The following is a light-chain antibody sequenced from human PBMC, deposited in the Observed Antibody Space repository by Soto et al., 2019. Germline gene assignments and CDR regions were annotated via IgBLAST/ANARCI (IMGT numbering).Light chain of an antibody. Sequence: QLVLTQSSSASASLGSSVKLTCILSSGHNTYIIAWHQQQPGKAPRFLMTLDRSGRYNRGSGVPDRFSGSSSGADRYLTISKLQFEDEGDYYCETWYSNTHKVFGGGTKLTVL. CDR3: ETWYSNTHKV. CDR1: SGHNTYI. CDR2: LDRSGRY. J-gene: IGLJ3*02. V-gene: IGLV4-60*02.